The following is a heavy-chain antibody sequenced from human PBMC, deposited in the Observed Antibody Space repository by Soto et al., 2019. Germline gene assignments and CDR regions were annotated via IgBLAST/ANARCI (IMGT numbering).Heavy chain of an antibody. CDR3: ARDCAGYSSGWYQRGGFDY. D-gene: IGHD6-19*01. CDR1: GFTFSSYG. CDR2: IWYDASNK. Sequence: QVQLVESGGGVVQPGRSLRLSCAASGFTFSSYGMHWVRQAPGKGLEWVAVIWYDASNKYYADSVKGRFTISRDNSSNTRYLQMNSLRAEETDVYYCARDCAGYSSGWYQRGGFDYWGQGTLVTVSS. V-gene: IGHV3-33*01. J-gene: IGHJ4*02.